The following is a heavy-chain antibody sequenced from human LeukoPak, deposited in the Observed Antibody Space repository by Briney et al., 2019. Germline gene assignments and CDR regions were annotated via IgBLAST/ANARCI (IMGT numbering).Heavy chain of an antibody. CDR2: ISGSGGST. V-gene: IGHV3-23*01. J-gene: IGHJ6*02. D-gene: IGHD1-26*01. CDR3: AKDLSMERSYYYYGMDV. Sequence: PGGSLRLSCVASGFTFSSYAMSWVRQAPGKGLEWVSAISGSGGSTYYADSVKGRFIITRDNSKNTLYLQVNSLRAEGTAVYYCAKDLSMERSYYYYGMDVWGQGTTVTVSS. CDR1: GFTFSSYA.